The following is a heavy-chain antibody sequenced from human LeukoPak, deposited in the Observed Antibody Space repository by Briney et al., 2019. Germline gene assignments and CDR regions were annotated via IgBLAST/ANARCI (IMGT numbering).Heavy chain of an antibody. CDR1: GFTFSNYW. V-gene: IGHV3-7*05. D-gene: IGHD4/OR15-4a*01. CDR3: VRGGASFDY. CDR2: IKVDGGEK. Sequence: GGSLRLSCTASGFTFSNYWMSWVRQVPGQGLEWVANIKVDGGEKYYVDSVKGRFTISRDNANNSLYLQMNSLRAEDTAVYNCVRGGASFDYWGQGTRVTVSS. J-gene: IGHJ4*02.